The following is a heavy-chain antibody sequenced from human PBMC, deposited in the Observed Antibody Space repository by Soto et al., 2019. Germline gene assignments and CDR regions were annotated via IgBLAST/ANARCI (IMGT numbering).Heavy chain of an antibody. CDR3: ARHLIAAADAFDI. J-gene: IGHJ3*02. CDR1: GGSISSYY. CDR2: IYYSGST. Sequence: SETLSLTCTVSGGSISSYYWSWIRQPPGKGLEWIGYIYYSGSTNYNPSLKSRVTISVDTSKNQFSLKLSSVTAADTAVYYCARHLIAAADAFDIWGQGTMVTVSS. V-gene: IGHV4-59*08. D-gene: IGHD6-13*01.